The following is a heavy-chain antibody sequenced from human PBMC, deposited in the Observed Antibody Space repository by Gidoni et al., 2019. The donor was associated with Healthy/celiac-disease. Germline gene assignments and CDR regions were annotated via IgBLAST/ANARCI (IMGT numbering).Heavy chain of an antibody. V-gene: IGHV4-34*01. CDR3: ARAKQWLVTFGFDP. Sequence: QVQLQQWGAGLLKPSETLSLTCAVYGGSFSGYYWSWIRQPPGKGLEWIGEINHSGSTNYNPSLKSRVTISVDTSKNQFSLKLSSVTAADTAVYYCARAKQWLVTFGFDPWGQGTLVTVSS. CDR1: GGSFSGYY. D-gene: IGHD6-19*01. CDR2: INHSGST. J-gene: IGHJ5*02.